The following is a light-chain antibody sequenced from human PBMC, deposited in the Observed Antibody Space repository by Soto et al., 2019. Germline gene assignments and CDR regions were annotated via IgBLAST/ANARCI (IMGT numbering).Light chain of an antibody. J-gene: IGLJ1*01. CDR2: QNN. Sequence: VLTPPPSVSSAPGHKGTLSCPGGSSIIGNNFVSWYQQLPGTAPKHLIYQNNKRPSGIPDRFSGSKSGTSATLAITGLQTGDEADYYCGTWDSSLSAGVFGTGTKVTVL. CDR1: SSIIGNNF. V-gene: IGLV1-51*02. CDR3: GTWDSSLSAGV.